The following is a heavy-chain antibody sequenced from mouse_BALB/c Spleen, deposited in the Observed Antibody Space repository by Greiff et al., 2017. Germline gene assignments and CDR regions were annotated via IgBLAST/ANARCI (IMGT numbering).Heavy chain of an antibody. J-gene: IGHJ4*01. CDR2: ISSGSSTI. CDR3: ARDLYYAMDY. CDR1: GFTFSSFG. V-gene: IGHV5-17*02. Sequence: DVQLVESGGGLVQPGGSLKLSCAASGFTFSSFGMHWVRQAPEKGLEWVAYISSGSSTIYYADTVKGRFTISRDNPKNTLFLQMTSLRSEDTAMYYCARDLYYAMDYWGQGTSVTVSS.